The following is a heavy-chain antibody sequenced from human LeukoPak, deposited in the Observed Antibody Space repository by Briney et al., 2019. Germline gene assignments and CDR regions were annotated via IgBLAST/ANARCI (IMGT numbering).Heavy chain of an antibody. CDR2: ISSSSSTI. J-gene: IGHJ4*02. D-gene: IGHD3-22*01. Sequence: GGPLRLSCAASGFTFSSYSMNWVRQAPGKGLEWVSYISSSSSTIYYADSVKGRFTISRDNAKNSLYLHMNSLRAEDTSVYYCARDSGDYYDSSGFDYWGQGTLVTVSS. V-gene: IGHV3-48*01. CDR3: ARDSGDYYDSSGFDY. CDR1: GFTFSSYS.